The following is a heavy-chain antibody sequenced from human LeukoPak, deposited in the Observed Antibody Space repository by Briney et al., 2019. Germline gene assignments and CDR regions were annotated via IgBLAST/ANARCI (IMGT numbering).Heavy chain of an antibody. Sequence: KGTGYRITSCWVGGQSHIPGNGLEWMRIISSGDSATRYSPHVQGQVTISADKPISTAYLQWSSLKASNTAMYYCARSPDAFDIWGQGTMVTVSS. CDR3: ARSPDAFDI. CDR1: GYRITSCW. CDR2: ISSGDSAT. V-gene: IGHV5-51*04. J-gene: IGHJ3*02.